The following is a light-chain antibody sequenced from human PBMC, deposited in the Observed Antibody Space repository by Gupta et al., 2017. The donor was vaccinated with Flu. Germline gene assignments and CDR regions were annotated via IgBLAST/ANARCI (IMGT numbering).Light chain of an antibody. CDR3: QGWDGSREV. V-gene: IGLV3-21*03. J-gene: IGLJ2*01. CDR1: DGGRTT. Sequence: ATGKTATRTCGGGDGGRTTVHWYRQKAGQATAVVIYEGSDRPAGSPERFTGSNSGNTATLTISREEEGDEDDYFCQGWDGSREVFGGGTKLTVL. CDR2: EGS.